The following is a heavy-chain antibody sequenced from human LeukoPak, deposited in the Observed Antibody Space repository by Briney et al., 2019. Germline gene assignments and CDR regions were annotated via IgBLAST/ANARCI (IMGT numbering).Heavy chain of an antibody. J-gene: IGHJ4*02. CDR3: ARGVWPWRAFGY. CDR1: GFTFDDYG. D-gene: IGHD3-3*01. CDR2: INWNGGST. Sequence: GGSLRLSCAASGFTFDDYGMSWVRQAPGKGLEWVSGINWNGGSTGYVDSVKGRFTISRDNSKNTLYLQMGSLRAEDMAVYYCARGVWPWRAFGYWGQGTLVTVCS. V-gene: IGHV3-20*04.